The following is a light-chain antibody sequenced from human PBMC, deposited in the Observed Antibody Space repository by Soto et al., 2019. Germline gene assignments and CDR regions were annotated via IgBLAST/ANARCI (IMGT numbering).Light chain of an antibody. CDR2: AAS. Sequence: DIQMTQSPSSVSASVGDRVTITCRASQAIDTWLAWYQQKPGKAPKLLIYAASNLQTGVPSRFSGSGSATYITLTISSLEPEDFATYYGQQSNSFPRTFGHGTKVEIK. CDR3: QQSNSFPRT. CDR1: QAIDTW. J-gene: IGKJ1*01. V-gene: IGKV1D-12*01.